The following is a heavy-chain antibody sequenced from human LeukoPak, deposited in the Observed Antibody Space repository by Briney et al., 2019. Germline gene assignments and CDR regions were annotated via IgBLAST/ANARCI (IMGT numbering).Heavy chain of an antibody. J-gene: IGHJ4*02. V-gene: IGHV1-69*13. Sequence: ASVNVSCKASGGTFSSYAISWVRQAPGQGLEWMGGIIPIFGTANYAQKFQGRVTITADESTSTAYMELSRLRYDDTAVYYCARDMDTGPDLFDYWGQGTLVTVSS. CDR1: GGTFSSYA. CDR2: IIPIFGTA. D-gene: IGHD5-18*01. CDR3: ARDMDTGPDLFDY.